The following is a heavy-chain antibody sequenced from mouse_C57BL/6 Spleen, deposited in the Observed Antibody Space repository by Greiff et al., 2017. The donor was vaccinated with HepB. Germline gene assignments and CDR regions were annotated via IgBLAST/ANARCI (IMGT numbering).Heavy chain of an antibody. J-gene: IGHJ1*03. CDR2: ISSGSSTI. CDR3: ARRPDYYGSSFYWYFDV. Sequence: EVKLVESGGGLVKPGGSLKLSCAASGFTFSDYGMHWVRQAPEKGLEWVAYISSGSSTIYYADTVKGRFTISRDNAKNTLFLQMTSLRSEDTAMYYCARRPDYYGSSFYWYFDVWGTGTTVTVSS. CDR1: GFTFSDYG. V-gene: IGHV5-17*01. D-gene: IGHD1-1*01.